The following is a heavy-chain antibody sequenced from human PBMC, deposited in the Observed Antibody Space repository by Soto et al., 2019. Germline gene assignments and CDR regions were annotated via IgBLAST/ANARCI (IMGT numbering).Heavy chain of an antibody. D-gene: IGHD3-9*01. CDR3: ARVPAYYDILTGYGPAAFDI. V-gene: IGHV6-1*01. CDR2: TYYRSKWYN. J-gene: IGHJ3*02. Sequence: SQTLSLTCAISGDSVSSNSAAWNWIRQSPSRGLEWLGRTYYRSKWYNDYAVSVKSRITINPDTSKNQFSLQLNSVTPEDTAVYYCARVPAYYDILTGYGPAAFDIWGQGTMVTVSS. CDR1: GDSVSSNSAA.